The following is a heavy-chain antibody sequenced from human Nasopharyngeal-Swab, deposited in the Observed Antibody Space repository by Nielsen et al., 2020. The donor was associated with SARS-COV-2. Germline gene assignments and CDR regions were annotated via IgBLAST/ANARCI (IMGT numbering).Heavy chain of an antibody. Sequence: SETLSLTCTVSGGSISSSSYYWGWIRQPPGKGLEWIGSIYYSGSTYYNPSLKSRVTISVDTSKNQFSLKLSSVTAADTAVYYCATPGDFWSGYHPFDYWGQGTLVTVSS. V-gene: IGHV4-39*07. J-gene: IGHJ4*02. CDR2: IYYSGST. CDR3: ATPGDFWSGYHPFDY. D-gene: IGHD3-3*01. CDR1: GGSISSSSYY.